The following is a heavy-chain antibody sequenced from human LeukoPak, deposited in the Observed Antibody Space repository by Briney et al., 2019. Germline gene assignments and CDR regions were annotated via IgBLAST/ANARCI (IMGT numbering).Heavy chain of an antibody. CDR3: ARDGRPFTIFGRTGMDV. CDR2: IYHSGST. Sequence: SETLSLTCTVSGGSISSGGYYWSWIRQPPGKGLEWIGYIYHSGSTYYNPSLKSRVTISVDRSKNQFSLKLSSVTAADTAVYYCARDGRPFTIFGRTGMDVWGKGTTVTVSS. V-gene: IGHV4-30-2*01. CDR1: GGSISSGGYY. D-gene: IGHD3-3*01. J-gene: IGHJ6*03.